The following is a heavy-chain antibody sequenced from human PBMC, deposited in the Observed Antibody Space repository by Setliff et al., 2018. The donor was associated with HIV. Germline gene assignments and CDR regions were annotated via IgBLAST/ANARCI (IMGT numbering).Heavy chain of an antibody. D-gene: IGHD3-22*01. Sequence: PSETLSLTCAVYGGSFSGHYWNWFRQPPGKGLEWIGEINHSGSTNYKSFLKSRVTISADTSKRQFSLKLSSVTAADTAVYYCARLGYNYDSSGHGLWGQGTLVTVSS. CDR3: ARLGYNYDSSGHGL. CDR1: GGSFSGHY. CDR2: INHSGST. V-gene: IGHV4-34*01. J-gene: IGHJ4*02.